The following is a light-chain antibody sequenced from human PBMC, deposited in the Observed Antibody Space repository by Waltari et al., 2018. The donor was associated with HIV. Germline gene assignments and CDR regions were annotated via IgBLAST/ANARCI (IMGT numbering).Light chain of an antibody. J-gene: IGLJ2*01. CDR1: SSNIGNNI. CDR2: GND. CDR3: ATWDDSLNGPL. Sequence: QSVLTQPPSVSATPGQRVTISCSGSSSNIGNNIVTWYQQLPGTAPKLIIYGNDQRPSGVPDRFSGSKSGTSASLAISGLQSDDEADYYRATWDDSLNGPLFGGGTKLTVL. V-gene: IGLV1-44*01.